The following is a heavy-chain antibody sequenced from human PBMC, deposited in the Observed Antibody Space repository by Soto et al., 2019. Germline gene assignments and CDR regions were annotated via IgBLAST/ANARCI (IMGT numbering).Heavy chain of an antibody. D-gene: IGHD1-7*01. V-gene: IGHV3-74*01. CDR2: IDDDGSST. Sequence: EAQLVESGGGLVQPGGSLRVSCSASGFDFSTYWMHWVRQVPGKGLEWVSRIDDDGSSTRYADSVKGRFPISRDNSKNIVYLEMNSLTTDDTAVYYCARRLELPLGASHYYYGMDVWGQGTPSPSP. J-gene: IGHJ6*02. CDR1: GFDFSTYW. CDR3: ARRLELPLGASHYYYGMDV.